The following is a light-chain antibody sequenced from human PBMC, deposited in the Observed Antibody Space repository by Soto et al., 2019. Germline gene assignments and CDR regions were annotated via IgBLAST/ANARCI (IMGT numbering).Light chain of an antibody. CDR3: LHAYNYPYA. Sequence: AIPMTQSPSSLSASVGDRVTITCRASQAIRNDLGWYQQKAGKAPKLLIYAVSFLQSGVPSRFSGSGSGTYLTRTISSLQPAAFTTYYCLHAYNYPYAFGQGTKLEIK. V-gene: IGKV1-6*01. J-gene: IGKJ2*01. CDR2: AVS. CDR1: QAIRND.